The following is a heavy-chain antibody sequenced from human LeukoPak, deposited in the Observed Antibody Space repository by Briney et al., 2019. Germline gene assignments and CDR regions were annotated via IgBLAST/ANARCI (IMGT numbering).Heavy chain of an antibody. CDR3: AREWGNSVLPLDY. CDR2: INGEGSIV. CDR1: GFTFSSYW. J-gene: IGHJ4*02. V-gene: IGHV3-74*01. D-gene: IGHD3-16*01. Sequence: GSLILSCAASGFTFSSYWMHWVRQGPGIGLVWVSRINGEGSIVNYADSVKGRFTISRDNAKNTLDLQMNSLRVEDTAVYFCAREWGNSVLPLDYWGQGTLVTVSP.